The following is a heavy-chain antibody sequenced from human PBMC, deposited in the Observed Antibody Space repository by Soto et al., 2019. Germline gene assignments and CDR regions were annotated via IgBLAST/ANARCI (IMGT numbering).Heavy chain of an antibody. CDR1: GGTFSSYA. V-gene: IGHV1-69*06. CDR3: ARAYRSSWYGREIYYYYGMDV. D-gene: IGHD6-13*01. CDR2: IIAIFGTA. J-gene: IGHJ6*02. Sequence: QVQLVQSGAEVKKPGSSVKVSCKASGGTFSSYAISWVRQAPGQGLEWMGGIIAIFGTANYAQKFQGRVTITANKSTSTAYMELSSLRSEDTAVYYCARAYRSSWYGREIYYYYGMDVWGQGTTVTVSS.